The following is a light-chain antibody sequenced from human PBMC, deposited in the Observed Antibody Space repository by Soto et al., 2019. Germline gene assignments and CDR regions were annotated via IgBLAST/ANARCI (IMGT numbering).Light chain of an antibody. CDR3: QETYSITLT. Sequence: EIVLTQSPGTLSLSPGERATLSCRASQSVRSSYLAWYQQKPGQAPRLLIYGASSRATGLPDRFRGSGSGTDFTLTISRLEPEDFATYYCQETYSITLTFGGGTKVEIK. CDR1: QSVRSSY. CDR2: GAS. J-gene: IGKJ4*01. V-gene: IGKV3-20*01.